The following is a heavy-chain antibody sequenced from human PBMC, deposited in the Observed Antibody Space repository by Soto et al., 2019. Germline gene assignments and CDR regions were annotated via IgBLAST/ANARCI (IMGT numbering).Heavy chain of an antibody. CDR3: ARGYYSGSNPSSFDY. D-gene: IGHD1-26*01. CDR2: ITPTLNIA. CDR1: GGTFSSYT. J-gene: IGHJ4*02. Sequence: QLQLVQSGAAVREPGSSVKVSCKASGGTFSSYTVIWVRQAPGQGLEWMGGITPTLNIAKYAEKFQARVTITADESMSTVHMHLSSLRSEDTAVYFCARGYYSGSNPSSFDYWGQGTLVAVSS. V-gene: IGHV1-69*01.